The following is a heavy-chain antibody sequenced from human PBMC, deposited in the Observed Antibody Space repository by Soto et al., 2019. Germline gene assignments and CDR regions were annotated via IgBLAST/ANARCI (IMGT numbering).Heavy chain of an antibody. D-gene: IGHD6-6*01. CDR2: SNPNSGGT. Sequence: QVKLVQSGDEVKKPGASVKVSFKASGYTFSDSYVHWVRQAPGQGLEWMGWSNPNSGGTYYPQKLRGRVTMTGDTSIDTAYMELTSLRSDDTAVYFCARGRGRVALGHSSSLDYWGQGTLVSVSS. CDR1: GYTFSDSY. V-gene: IGHV1-2*02. CDR3: ARGRGRVALGHSSSLDY. J-gene: IGHJ4*02.